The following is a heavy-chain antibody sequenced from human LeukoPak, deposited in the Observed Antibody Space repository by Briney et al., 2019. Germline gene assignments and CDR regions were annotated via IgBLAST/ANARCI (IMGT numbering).Heavy chain of an antibody. CDR2: IYYSGST. V-gene: IGHV4-30-4*01. Sequence: SQTLSLTCTVSGGSISSGDYYWSWIRQPPGKGLEWIGYIYYSGSTYYNPSLKSRVTISVDTSKNQFSLKLSSVTAADTAVYYCASLGTAYYYGMDVWGQGTTVTVSS. CDR3: ASLGTAYYYGMDV. CDR1: GGSISSGDYY. J-gene: IGHJ6*02.